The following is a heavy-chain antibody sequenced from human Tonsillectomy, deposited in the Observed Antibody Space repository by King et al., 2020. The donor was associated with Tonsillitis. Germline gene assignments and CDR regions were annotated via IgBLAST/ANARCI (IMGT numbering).Heavy chain of an antibody. V-gene: IGHV4-59*08. D-gene: IGHD3-22*01. CDR2: IYHSGST. CDR3: ARFVASGYYNNHWFDP. J-gene: IGHJ5*02. Sequence: QLQESGPGLVRPSETLSLTCTVSGDSISSYYWSWIRQPPGKGLEWIGYIYHSGSTNYNPSLKSRVTISVDTSKNHFSLKLSSVTATDTAVYYCARFVASGYYNNHWFDPWGQGTLVTVSS. CDR1: GDSISSYY.